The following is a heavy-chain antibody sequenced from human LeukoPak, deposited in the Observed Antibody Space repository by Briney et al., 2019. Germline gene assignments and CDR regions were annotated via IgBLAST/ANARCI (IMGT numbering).Heavy chain of an antibody. CDR3: ARADYGSGSYAFDI. CDR1: GGSISSGGYS. D-gene: IGHD3-10*01. CDR2: IYHSGST. V-gene: IGHV4-30-2*01. Sequence: SSETLSLTCAVSGGSISSGGYSWSWIRQPPGKGLEWIGYIYHSGSTYYNPSLKSRVTISVDRSRNQFSLKLSSVTAADTAVYYCARADYGSGSYAFDIWGQGTMVTVSS. J-gene: IGHJ3*02.